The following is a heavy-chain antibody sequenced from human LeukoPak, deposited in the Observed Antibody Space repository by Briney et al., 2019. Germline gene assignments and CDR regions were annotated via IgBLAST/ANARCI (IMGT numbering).Heavy chain of an antibody. D-gene: IGHD6-19*01. CDR2: INPNSGGT. J-gene: IGHJ4*02. V-gene: IGHV1-2*02. CDR3: ARDSKFFGYSSGWYDY. Sequence: ASVKVSCKASGYTFTGYYMHWVRRAPGQGLEWMGWINPNSGGTNYAQKFQGRVTMTRDTSISTAYMELSRLRSDDTAVYYCARDSKFFGYSSGWYDYWGQGTLVTVSS. CDR1: GYTFTGYY.